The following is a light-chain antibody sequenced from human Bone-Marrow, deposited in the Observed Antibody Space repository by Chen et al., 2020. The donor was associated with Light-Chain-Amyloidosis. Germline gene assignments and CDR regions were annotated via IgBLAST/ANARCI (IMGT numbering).Light chain of an antibody. CDR3: QQRSSWPWT. J-gene: IGKJ1*01. Sequence: EIVLTQSPATLSLSPGETATLSCRASQSVFRYLAWYQQVPGQPPRLLIYDASARATVTPARISGGGSGTGFTLTISSLAPEDIAVYYCQQRSSWPWTFGQGTKV. CDR2: DAS. CDR1: QSVFRY. V-gene: IGKV3-11*01.